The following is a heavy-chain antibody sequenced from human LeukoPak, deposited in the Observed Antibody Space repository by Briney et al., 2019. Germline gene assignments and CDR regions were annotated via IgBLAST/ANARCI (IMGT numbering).Heavy chain of an antibody. CDR2: IYYSGST. V-gene: IGHV4-59*01. CDR3: ASGLRYFGS. J-gene: IGHJ4*02. CDR1: GGSISSDY. D-gene: IGHD3-9*01. Sequence: SETLSLTCTVSGGSISSDYWSSIRQPPGKGLEWIGYIYYSGSTNYNPSLKSRVTISVDTSKNQFSLKLSSVTAADTAVYYCASGLRYFGSWGQGTLVTVSS.